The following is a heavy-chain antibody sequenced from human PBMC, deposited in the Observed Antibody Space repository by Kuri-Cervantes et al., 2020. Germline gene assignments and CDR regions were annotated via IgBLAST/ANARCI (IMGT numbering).Heavy chain of an antibody. V-gene: IGHV1-18*01. D-gene: IGHD3-3*01. CDR3: ATGLGYYDFWSGSTPLDDY. J-gene: IGHJ4*02. Sequence: ASVKVSCKASGYTFSSYGTNWMRQAPGQGLEWMGWISAYNGNTNYAQKLQGRVTMTTDTSTSTAYMELSSLRSEDTAVYYCATGLGYYDFWSGSTPLDDYWGQGTLVTVSS. CDR2: ISAYNGNT. CDR1: GYTFSSYG.